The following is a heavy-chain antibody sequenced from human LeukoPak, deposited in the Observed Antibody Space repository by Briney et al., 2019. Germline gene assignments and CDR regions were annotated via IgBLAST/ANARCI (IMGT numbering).Heavy chain of an antibody. D-gene: IGHD3-22*01. V-gene: IGHV3-23*01. CDR3: ARDLMGYDSSGYYTYYYYMDV. J-gene: IGHJ6*03. CDR2: ISDSGGST. Sequence: GGSLRLSCAVSGITLSNYGMSWVRQAPGKGLEWVAGISDSGGSTNYADSVKGRFTISRDNPKNTLYLQMNSLRAEDTAVYYCARDLMGYDSSGYYTYYYYMDVWGKGTTVTVSS. CDR1: GITLSNYG.